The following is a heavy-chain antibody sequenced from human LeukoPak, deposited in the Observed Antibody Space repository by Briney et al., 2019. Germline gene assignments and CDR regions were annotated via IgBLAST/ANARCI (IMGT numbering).Heavy chain of an antibody. D-gene: IGHD4-23*01. Sequence: PGGSLRLSCAASGFTFSSYAMSWVRQAPGRGLEWVSAISGRGGSTYYADSVKGRFTISRDNSKNTLYLQMNSLRAEDTAVYYCAKDKGYGGPDGLLDYWGQGTLVTVSS. J-gene: IGHJ4*02. V-gene: IGHV3-23*01. CDR2: ISGRGGST. CDR3: AKDKGYGGPDGLLDY. CDR1: GFTFSSYA.